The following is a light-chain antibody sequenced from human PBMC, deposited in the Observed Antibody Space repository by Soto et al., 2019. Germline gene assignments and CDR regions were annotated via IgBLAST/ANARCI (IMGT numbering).Light chain of an antibody. V-gene: IGLV1-44*01. Sequence: QAVVTQPPSASGTPGQRVTISCSGSSSNIGSNTVNWYQQLPGTATKLLIYSNNQRPSGVPDRFSGSKSGTSASLAISGLQSEDEADYYCAAWDDSLWGVFGTGTKVTVL. CDR3: AAWDDSLWGV. CDR1: SSNIGSNT. J-gene: IGLJ1*01. CDR2: SNN.